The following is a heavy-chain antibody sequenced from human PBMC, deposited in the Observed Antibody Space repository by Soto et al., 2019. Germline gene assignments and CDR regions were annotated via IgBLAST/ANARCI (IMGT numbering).Heavy chain of an antibody. CDR3: AKGYYGSGRPRRPPLSMDV. D-gene: IGHD3-10*01. J-gene: IGHJ6*02. V-gene: IGHV3-23*01. Sequence: GGSLRLSCAASGFPFDNYAMSWVRQAPGKGLEWFSAISGSGGGTYYADSVKGRFTISRDNSKNTLYLQMNSLRAEDTAVYYCAKGYYGSGRPRRPPLSMDVWGQGTTVTVSS. CDR2: ISGSGGGT. CDR1: GFPFDNYA.